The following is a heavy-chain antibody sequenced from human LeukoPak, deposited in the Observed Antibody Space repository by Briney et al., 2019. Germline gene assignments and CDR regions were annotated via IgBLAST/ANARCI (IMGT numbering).Heavy chain of an antibody. D-gene: IGHD3-22*01. J-gene: IGHJ6*02. CDR3: ARYDSSGYYYGMDV. CDR1: GGTFSSYA. CDR2: IIPIFGTA. V-gene: IGHV1-69*01. Sequence: SVKVSCKASGGTFSSYAISWVRQAPGQGLELMGGIIPIFGTANYAQKFQGRVTITADESTSTAYMELSSLRSEDTAVYYCARYDSSGYYYGMDVWGQGTTVTVYS.